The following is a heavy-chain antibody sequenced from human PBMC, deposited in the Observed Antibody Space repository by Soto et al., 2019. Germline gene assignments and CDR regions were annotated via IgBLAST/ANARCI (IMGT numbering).Heavy chain of an antibody. J-gene: IGHJ4*01. CDR1: GFTFSSYA. Sequence: GGSLRLSCAASGFTFSSYAMSWVRQTPGKGLEWVSAISGSGGSTYYADSVKGRFTISRDNSKNTLYLQMNSLRAEDTAVYYCAKSAVFLPIVVVIMYYFDFWGRGTLVTVSS. D-gene: IGHD3-22*01. CDR2: ISGSGGST. V-gene: IGHV3-23*01. CDR3: AKSAVFLPIVVVIMYYFDF.